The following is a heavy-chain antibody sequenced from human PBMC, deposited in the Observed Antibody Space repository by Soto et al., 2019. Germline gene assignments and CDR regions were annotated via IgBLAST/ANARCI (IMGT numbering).Heavy chain of an antibody. CDR2: IYYSGST. CDR3: ARRYSYGYLLDY. Sequence: SETLSLTCTVSGGSISSGGYYWSWIRQHPGKGLEWIGYIYYSGSTYYNPSLKSRVTISVDTSKNQFSLKLSSVTAADTAVYYRARRYSYGYLLDYWGQGTPVPVYS. J-gene: IGHJ4*02. V-gene: IGHV4-31*03. CDR1: GGSISSGGYY. D-gene: IGHD5-18*01.